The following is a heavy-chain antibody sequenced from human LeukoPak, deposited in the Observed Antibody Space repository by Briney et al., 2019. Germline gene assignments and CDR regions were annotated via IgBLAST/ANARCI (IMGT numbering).Heavy chain of an antibody. V-gene: IGHV3-33*06. CDR2: IWHDGSSQ. J-gene: IGHJ5*01. CDR1: GFTFDHYG. CDR3: AKDAQRGFDYSSSLES. D-gene: IGHD4-11*01. Sequence: GGSLRLSCVASGFTFDHYGMHWVRQAPGKGLEWVAVIWHDGSSQYYADSVKGRFTISRDNSMNTLYLQMNSLRAEDTAVYYCAKDAQRGFDYSSSLESWGQGTLVTVSS.